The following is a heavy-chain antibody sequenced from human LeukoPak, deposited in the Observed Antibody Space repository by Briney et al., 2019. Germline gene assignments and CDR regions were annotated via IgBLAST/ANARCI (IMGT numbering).Heavy chain of an antibody. Sequence: PSETLSLTCTVSSGSINSYYWSWIRQPPGKGLEWIGYIYYSGSTNYNPSLKSRVTISVDTSKNQFSLKLSSVTAADTAVYYCARQRTYYDYVWGSSLGTFDYWGRGSLVTVSS. CDR1: SGSINSYY. J-gene: IGHJ4*02. D-gene: IGHD3-16*01. CDR3: ARQRTYYDYVWGSSLGTFDY. CDR2: IYYSGST. V-gene: IGHV4-59*08.